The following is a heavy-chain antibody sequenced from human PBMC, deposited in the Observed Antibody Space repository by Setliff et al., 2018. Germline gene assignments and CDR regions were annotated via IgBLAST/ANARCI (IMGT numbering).Heavy chain of an antibody. CDR3: AKRGPYCSGGTCHYYFDY. J-gene: IGHJ4*02. CDR2: ISGSAQTT. V-gene: IGHV3-23*01. D-gene: IGHD2-15*01. Sequence: GESLKISCAASGFTFSSYAITWVRQAPGKGLEWVSMISGSAQTTYYADSVKGRFTISRDDSKNTVYLEMNSLRAEDTAVYYCAKRGPYCSGGTCHYYFDYWGQRTLVTVSS. CDR1: GFTFSSYA.